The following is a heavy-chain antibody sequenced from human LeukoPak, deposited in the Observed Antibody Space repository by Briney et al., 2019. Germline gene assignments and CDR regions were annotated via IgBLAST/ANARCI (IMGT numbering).Heavy chain of an antibody. CDR1: GFSFNNFA. CDR3: ATYSGFFDY. CDR2: ISGNGDNT. J-gene: IGHJ4*02. V-gene: IGHV3-23*01. Sequence: PGGSLRLSCAASGFSFNNFAMSWVRQAPGMGLEWVVAISGNGDNTYYTDSVKGRFTISRDNSKNTLYLQMNGLRAEDTAMYYCATYSGFFDYWGQGTLVTVSS. D-gene: IGHD5-12*01.